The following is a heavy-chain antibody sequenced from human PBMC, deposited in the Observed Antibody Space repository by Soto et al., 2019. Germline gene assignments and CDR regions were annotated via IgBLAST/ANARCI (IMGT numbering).Heavy chain of an antibody. CDR3: TTLICVYSYSPY. D-gene: IGHD5-18*01. CDR2: LKSNTDGGTA. CDR1: ELTLSNAC. J-gene: IGHJ4*02. Sequence: EVQLVESGGGLVKPGGSLRLSCVASELTLSNACMSWVRQAPGKGLEWVGRLKSNTDGGTADYAAPVKGRFTLSRDDSKNTLSLQMNSLITEHTAVYYCTTLICVYSYSPYWGQGTLVTVSS. V-gene: IGHV3-15*01.